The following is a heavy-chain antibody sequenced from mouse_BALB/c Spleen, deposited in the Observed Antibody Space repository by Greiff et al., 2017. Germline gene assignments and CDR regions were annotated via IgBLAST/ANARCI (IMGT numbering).Heavy chain of an antibody. J-gene: IGHJ2*01. Sequence: DVHLVESGGDLVKPGGSLKLSCAASGFTFSSYGMSWVRQTPDKRLEWVATISSGGSYTYYPDSVKGRFTISRDNAKNTLYLQMSSLKSEDTAMYYCARDYGSSYLDYWGQGTTLTVSS. CDR2: ISSGGSYT. CDR3: ARDYGSSYLDY. V-gene: IGHV5-6*01. CDR1: GFTFSSYG. D-gene: IGHD1-1*01.